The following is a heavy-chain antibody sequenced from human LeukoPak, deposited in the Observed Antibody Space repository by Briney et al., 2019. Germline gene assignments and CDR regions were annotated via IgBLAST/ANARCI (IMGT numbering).Heavy chain of an antibody. V-gene: IGHV3-23*01. Sequence: GGSLRLSCAASGFTFSSYTMNWVRQAPGKGLEWVSAISGSGGSTYYADSVKGRFTISRDNSKNTLYLQMNSLRAEDTAVYYCAKADYYDSSGWRDYWGQGTLVTVSS. J-gene: IGHJ4*02. CDR1: GFTFSSYT. CDR2: ISGSGGST. CDR3: AKADYYDSSGWRDY. D-gene: IGHD3-22*01.